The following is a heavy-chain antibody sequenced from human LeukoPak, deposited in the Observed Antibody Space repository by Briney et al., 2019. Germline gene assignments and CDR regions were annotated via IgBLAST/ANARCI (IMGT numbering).Heavy chain of an antibody. CDR3: ARDGCSSTSCARYYYYMDV. Sequence: ASVKVSCKASGYTFTSYDINWVRQAPGQGLEWMGWINPNSGGTNYAQKFQGRVTMTRDTSIGTAYMELSRLRSDDTAVYYCARDGCSSTSCARYYYYMDVWGKGTTVTVSS. V-gene: IGHV1-2*02. CDR1: GYTFTSYD. J-gene: IGHJ6*03. D-gene: IGHD2-2*01. CDR2: INPNSGGT.